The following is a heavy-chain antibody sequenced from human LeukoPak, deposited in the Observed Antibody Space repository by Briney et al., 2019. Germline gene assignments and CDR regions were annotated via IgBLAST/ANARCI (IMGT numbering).Heavy chain of an antibody. CDR2: IYSGGYT. V-gene: IGHV3-53*01. Sequence: GGSLRLSCAASGFTVSNNYMSWVRQAPGKGLEWVSVIYSGGYTYYADSVKGRFTISRDNSKNTLYLQMNSLRAEDTAVYYCAKDRGYCSSTRCYALHYFDYWGQGTLVTVSS. J-gene: IGHJ4*02. D-gene: IGHD2-2*01. CDR3: AKDRGYCSSTRCYALHYFDY. CDR1: GFTVSNNY.